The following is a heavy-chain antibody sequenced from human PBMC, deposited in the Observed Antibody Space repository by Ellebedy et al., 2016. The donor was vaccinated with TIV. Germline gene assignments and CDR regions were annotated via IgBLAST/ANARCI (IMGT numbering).Heavy chain of an antibody. J-gene: IGHJ3*02. D-gene: IGHD4-17*01. Sequence: GGSLRLSCAASRFSFSSYWMSWVRQAPGKGLEWVANINQDGSEKHYVDSVKGRFTISRDNAKNSVYLQMNSLRGEDTAVHYCATDGSYGDYRSPTHAFVMWGQGTLVTVSS. V-gene: IGHV3-7*01. CDR2: INQDGSEK. CDR1: RFSFSSYW. CDR3: ATDGSYGDYRSPTHAFVM.